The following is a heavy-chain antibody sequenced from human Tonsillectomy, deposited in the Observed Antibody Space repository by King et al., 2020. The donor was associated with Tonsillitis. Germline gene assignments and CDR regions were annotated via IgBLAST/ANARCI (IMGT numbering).Heavy chain of an antibody. CDR1: GGSISTYY. J-gene: IGHJ4*02. CDR2: IHYSGST. CDR3: ARASSYFDY. Sequence: VQLQESGPGLVKPSETLSLTCTVSGGSISTYYWSWIRQPPGKGLEWIGFIHYSGSTNYNPSLKSRVTISVGTSKNQFSLRLSSVTAADTAVYYCARASSYFDYWGQGTLVTVSS. V-gene: IGHV4-59*01.